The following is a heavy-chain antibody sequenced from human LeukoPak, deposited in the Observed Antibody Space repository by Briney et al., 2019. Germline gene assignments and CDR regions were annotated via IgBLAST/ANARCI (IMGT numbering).Heavy chain of an antibody. Sequence: SQTLSLTCAISGDSVSSNSAAWNWTRQSPSRGLEWLGRTYYRSKWYNDYAVSVKSRITINPDTSKNQFSLQLNSVTPEDTAVYYCARGLLRAAAGTIPSFHYYYYYYMDVWGKGTTVIVSS. D-gene: IGHD6-13*01. CDR1: GDSVSSNSAA. CDR2: TYYRSKWYN. J-gene: IGHJ6*03. CDR3: ARGLLRAAAGTIPSFHYYYYYYMDV. V-gene: IGHV6-1*01.